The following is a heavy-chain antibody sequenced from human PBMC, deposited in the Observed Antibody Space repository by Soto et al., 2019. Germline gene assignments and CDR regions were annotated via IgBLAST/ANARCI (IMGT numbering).Heavy chain of an antibody. D-gene: IGHD6-13*01. CDR3: ARDNSVNSFDP. J-gene: IGHJ5*02. Sequence: PGGSLRLSCAASGFTFSSYGMHWVRQAPGKGLEWVAVIWYDGSNKYYADSVKGRFTISRDNSKNTLYLQMNSLRAEDTAVYYCARDNSVNSFDPWGQGTLVTVSS. CDR2: IWYDGSNK. CDR1: GFTFSSYG. V-gene: IGHV3-33*01.